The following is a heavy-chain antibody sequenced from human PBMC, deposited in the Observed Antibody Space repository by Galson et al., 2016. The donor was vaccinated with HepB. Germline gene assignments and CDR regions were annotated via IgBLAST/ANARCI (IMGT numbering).Heavy chain of an antibody. V-gene: IGHV5-51*01. Sequence: QSGAEVKKPGESLKISCKGSGYSFTTYWIAWFRQMPGKGLECMGIIYPGNSETRYSPSFQGQVIISADKSITTAYLQWSSLKASDTAMYYCAGPSTGYYPAVDYWGQGTLLTVSS. CDR2: IYPGNSET. CDR3: AGPSTGYYPAVDY. D-gene: IGHD3-9*01. CDR1: GYSFTTYW. J-gene: IGHJ4*02.